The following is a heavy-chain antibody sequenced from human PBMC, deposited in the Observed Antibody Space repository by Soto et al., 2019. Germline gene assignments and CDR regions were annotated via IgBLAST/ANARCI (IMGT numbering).Heavy chain of an antibody. CDR1: GGSFSGYY. V-gene: IGHV4-34*01. CDR3: ARGRLWFDYYYYGMDV. CDR2: INHSGST. D-gene: IGHD3-10*01. J-gene: IGHJ6*02. Sequence: SETLSLTCAVYGGSFSGYYWSWIRQPPGKGLEWIGEINHSGSTNYNPSLKSRATISVDTSKNQFSLRLSSVTAADTAVYYCARGRLWFDYYYYGMDVWGQGTTVTVSS.